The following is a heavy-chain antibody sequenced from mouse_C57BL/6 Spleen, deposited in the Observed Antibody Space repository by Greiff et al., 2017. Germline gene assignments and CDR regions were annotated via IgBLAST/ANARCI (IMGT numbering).Heavy chain of an antibody. CDR2: IHPSDSDP. J-gene: IGHJ1*03. D-gene: IGHD2-4*01. CDR3: ANIYYDYDDV. Sequence: VQLQQPGAELVKPGASVKVSCKASGYTFTSYWMHWVKQRPGQGLEWIGRIHPSDSDPNYNQKFKGKATLTVDKSSSTSYMQLSSLTSEDSAVYYCANIYYDYDDVWGTGTTVTVAS. V-gene: IGHV1-74*01. CDR1: GYTFTSYW.